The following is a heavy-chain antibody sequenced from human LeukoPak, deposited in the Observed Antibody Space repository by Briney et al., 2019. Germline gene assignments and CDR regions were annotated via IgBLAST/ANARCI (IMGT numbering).Heavy chain of an antibody. D-gene: IGHD3-3*01. CDR3: ARDRYYTLDY. V-gene: IGHV3-74*01. CDR2: INSDGSAT. Sequence: GGSLRPSCAASGFSFSTSWMHWVRHTPEKGLVWVSRINSDGSATIYADSVKGRFTISRDNAKNTLFLQMNSLRAEDTAVYYCARDRYYTLDYRGQGTLVTVSS. CDR1: GFSFSTSW. J-gene: IGHJ4*02.